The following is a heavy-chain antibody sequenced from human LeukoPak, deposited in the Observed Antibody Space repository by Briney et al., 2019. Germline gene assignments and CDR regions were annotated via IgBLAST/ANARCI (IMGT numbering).Heavy chain of an antibody. CDR1: GDSVSSNSAA. V-gene: IGHV6-1*01. CDR3: ARVCTSCYGRAYGRTDYYYYMDV. Sequence: SQTLSLTCAISGDSVSSNSAAWNWIRQSPSRGLEWLGRAYYRSKWYNDYAVSVKSRITINPDTSKNQFSLQLNSVTPEDTAVYYCARVCTSCYGRAYGRTDYYYYMDVWGKGTTVTVSS. CDR2: AYYRSKWYN. D-gene: IGHD2-2*01. J-gene: IGHJ6*03.